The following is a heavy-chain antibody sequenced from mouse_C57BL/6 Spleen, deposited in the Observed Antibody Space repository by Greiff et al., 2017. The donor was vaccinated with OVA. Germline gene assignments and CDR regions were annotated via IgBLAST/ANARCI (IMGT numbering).Heavy chain of an antibody. CDR2: ISSGGDYI. Sequence: EVKVVESGEGLVKPGGSLKLSCAASGFTFSSYAMSWVRQTPEKRLEWVAYISSGGDYIYYADTVKGRFTISRDNARNTLYLQMSSLKSEDTAMYYCTRVGYYGNSWYFDVWGTGTTVTVSS. J-gene: IGHJ1*03. V-gene: IGHV5-9-1*02. D-gene: IGHD1-1*01. CDR3: TRVGYYGNSWYFDV. CDR1: GFTFSSYA.